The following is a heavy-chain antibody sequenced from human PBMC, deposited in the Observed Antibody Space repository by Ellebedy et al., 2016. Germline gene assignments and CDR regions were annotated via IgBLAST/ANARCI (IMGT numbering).Heavy chain of an antibody. V-gene: IGHV3-48*01. Sequence: GESLKISCAASGFTFSSYSMNWVRQAPGKGLEWVSYISSSSSTIYYADSVKGRFTISRDNSKNTLYLQMNSLRAEDTAVYYCARTIQLPPRDYYGMDVWGQGTTVTVSS. CDR3: ARTIQLPPRDYYGMDV. J-gene: IGHJ6*02. D-gene: IGHD5-24*01. CDR2: ISSSSSTI. CDR1: GFTFSSYS.